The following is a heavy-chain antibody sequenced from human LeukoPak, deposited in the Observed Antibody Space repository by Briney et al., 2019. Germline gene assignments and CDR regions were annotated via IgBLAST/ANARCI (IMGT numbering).Heavy chain of an antibody. D-gene: IGHD3-3*01. J-gene: IGHJ3*02. CDR2: ISAYNDNT. CDR1: GYTFTNFG. V-gene: IGHV1-18*01. Sequence: ASVKVSCKASGYTFTNFGISWVRQAPGLGLEWMGWISAYNDNTNLAQKFQGRVTMTTDTSTSTAYMEVRSLRSDDTAVYYCARDGRFLEWLLWDDAFDIWGQGTMVTVSS. CDR3: ARDGRFLEWLLWDDAFDI.